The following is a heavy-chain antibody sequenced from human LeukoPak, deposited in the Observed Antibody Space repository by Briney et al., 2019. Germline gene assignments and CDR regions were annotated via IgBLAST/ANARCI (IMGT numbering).Heavy chain of an antibody. D-gene: IGHD6-19*01. V-gene: IGHV3-21*01. CDR2: ISSRSTYI. CDR1: GFTFITYS. Sequence: PGGSLRLSCAASGFTFITYSMNWVRQALGKGLEWVSSISSRSTYIYYADSVKGRFTISRDNAKNSLYLQMNSLRAEDTAVYYCAREESGSSGWYDYWGQGTLVTVSS. CDR3: AREESGSSGWYDY. J-gene: IGHJ4*02.